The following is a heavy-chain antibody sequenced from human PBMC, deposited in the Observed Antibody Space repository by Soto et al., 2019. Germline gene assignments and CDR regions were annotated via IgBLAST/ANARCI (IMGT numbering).Heavy chain of an antibody. CDR2: IIPIFGTE. D-gene: IGHD6-13*01. CDR1: GGTFSSYA. Sequence: QVQLVQSGAEVKKPGSSVRVSCKASGGTFSSYAISWVRQAPGQGLEWMGGIIPIFGTENYAQKFQGRVTITADESTSTAYMELSSLISEDTALYYCARDRIAGSKYYYGMDVWGQGTTVTVSS. J-gene: IGHJ6*02. V-gene: IGHV1-69*01. CDR3: ARDRIAGSKYYYGMDV.